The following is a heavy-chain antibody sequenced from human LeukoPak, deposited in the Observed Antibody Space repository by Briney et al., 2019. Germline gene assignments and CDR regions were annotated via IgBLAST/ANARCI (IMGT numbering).Heavy chain of an antibody. CDR1: GGSFSGYY. D-gene: IGHD6-19*01. CDR2: INHSGST. CDR3: GLAVADNNNWFDP. Sequence: PSETLSLTCAVYGGSFSGYYWSWIRQPPGKGPEWIGEINHSGSTNYNPSLKSRVTISVDTSKNQFSLKLSSVTAADTAVYYCGLAVADNNNWFDPWGQGTLVTVSS. V-gene: IGHV4-34*01. J-gene: IGHJ5*02.